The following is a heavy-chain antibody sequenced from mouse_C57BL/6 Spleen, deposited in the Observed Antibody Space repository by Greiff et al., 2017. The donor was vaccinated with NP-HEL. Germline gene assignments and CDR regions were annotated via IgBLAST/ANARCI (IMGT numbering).Heavy chain of an antibody. CDR2: ISSGSSTI. CDR1: GFTFSDYG. V-gene: IGHV5-17*01. CDR3: ARRRTSYFDY. J-gene: IGHJ2*01. Sequence: EVKVVESGGGLVKPGGSLKLSCAASGFTFSDYGMHWVRQAPEKGLEWVAYISSGSSTIYYADTVKGRFTISRDNAKNTLFLQMTSLRSEDTAMYYCARRRTSYFDYWGQGTTLTVSS.